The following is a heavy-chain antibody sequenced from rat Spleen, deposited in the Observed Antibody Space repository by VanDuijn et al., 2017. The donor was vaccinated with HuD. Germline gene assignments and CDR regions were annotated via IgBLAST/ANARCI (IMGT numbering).Heavy chain of an antibody. J-gene: IGHJ2*01. D-gene: IGHD4-1*01. CDR3: ARDLGL. CDR2: IWGDGST. V-gene: IGHV2-4*01. CDR1: GFSLTNYG. Sequence: QVQLKESGPGLVQPSQTLSLTCTVSGFSLTNYGVNWVRQPPGKGLEWMGGIWGDGSTDYNSALKSRLSISRDTSKSQVFLKMSSLKTEDTATYYCARDLGLWGQGVMVTVSS.